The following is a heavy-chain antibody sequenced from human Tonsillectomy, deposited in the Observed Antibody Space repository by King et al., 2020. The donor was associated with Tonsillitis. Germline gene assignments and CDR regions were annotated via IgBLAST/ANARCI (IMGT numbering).Heavy chain of an antibody. D-gene: IGHD3-10*01. CDR2: ISGYNGDT. CDR3: ARDHTMLRGPVAWFAP. CDR1: GYTFTKYG. J-gene: IGHJ5*02. Sequence: QLVQSGAEVKKPGASVKVSCKVFGYTFTKYGISWVRQAPGQGLEWMGWISGYNGDTNYAQKVQGRVTMTTDTSTTTAYMELRSLRSDDTAVYYCARDHTMLRGPVAWFAPWGQGTLVTVSS. V-gene: IGHV1-18*01.